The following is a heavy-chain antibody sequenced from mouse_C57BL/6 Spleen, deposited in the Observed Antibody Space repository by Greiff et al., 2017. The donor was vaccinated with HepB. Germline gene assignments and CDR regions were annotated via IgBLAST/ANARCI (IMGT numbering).Heavy chain of an antibody. CDR1: GYTFTSYW. Sequence: VQLQQPGAELVKPGASVKMSCKASGYTFTSYWIPWVKQRPGQGLEWIGDIYPGSGSTNYNEKFKSKATPTVDTSSSTAYMQLSSLSFEVSAVYYCTRAYYGSSWYFDGWGTGTTVTVSS. D-gene: IGHD1-1*01. J-gene: IGHJ1*03. CDR3: TRAYYGSSWYFDG. V-gene: IGHV1-55*01. CDR2: IYPGSGST.